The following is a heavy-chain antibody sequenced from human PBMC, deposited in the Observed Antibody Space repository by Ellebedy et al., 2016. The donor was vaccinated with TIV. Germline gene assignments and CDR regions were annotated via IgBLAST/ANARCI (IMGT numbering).Heavy chain of an antibody. CDR3: ATLPPESYDSGSYQFGY. D-gene: IGHD3-10*01. CDR1: GYRFTSYW. CDR2: IDPRDSYT. Sequence: PGGSLRLSCKVSGYRFTSYWISWVRQMPGKGLEWMGRIDPRDSYTNYSPSFEGHVTLSADKSIITAHLQWSSLKASDTSMYYCATLPPESYDSGSYQFGYWGQGTLVTVSS. V-gene: IGHV5-10-1*01. J-gene: IGHJ4*02.